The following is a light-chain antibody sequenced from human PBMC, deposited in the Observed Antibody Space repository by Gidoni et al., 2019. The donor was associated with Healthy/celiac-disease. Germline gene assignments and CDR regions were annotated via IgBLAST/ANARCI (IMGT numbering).Light chain of an antibody. J-gene: IGKJ4*01. CDR3: QQRSNWPPGLT. CDR2: DAS. CDR1: QSVSSY. V-gene: IGKV3-11*01. Sequence: EIELTQSPANLSLSPGERATLSCRASQSVSSYLAWYQQKPGQAPRLLIYDASNRATGIPARFSGSGSGTDFTLTISSLEPEDFAVYYCQQRSNWPPGLTFGGGTKVEIK.